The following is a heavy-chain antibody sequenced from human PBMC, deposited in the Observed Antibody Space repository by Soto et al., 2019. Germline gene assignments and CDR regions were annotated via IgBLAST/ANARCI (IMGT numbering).Heavy chain of an antibody. J-gene: IGHJ4*02. D-gene: IGHD6-19*01. CDR2: INRDGSTT. Sequence: EVQLVESGGGLVQPGGSLRLSCAASGFTFSSYWMHWVRQAPGKGLMWVSRINRDGSTTSYADSVKGRFTICRDNAKNTLYLQMNSLRAEDTAVYYCSRDEDSSGCYYFDYWGQGTLVTVSS. V-gene: IGHV3-74*01. CDR1: GFTFSSYW. CDR3: SRDEDSSGCYYFDY.